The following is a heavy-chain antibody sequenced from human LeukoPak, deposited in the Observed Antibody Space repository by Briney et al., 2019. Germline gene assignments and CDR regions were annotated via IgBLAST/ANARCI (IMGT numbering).Heavy chain of an antibody. D-gene: IGHD4-17*01. V-gene: IGHV3-23*01. CDR2: ISGSGGST. CDR1: GFTFSIYA. J-gene: IGHJ4*02. CDR3: AKFHYAAKDYFDY. Sequence: GGSLRLSCAASGFTFSIYAMSWVRQAPGKGLEWVSAISGSGGSTYYADSVKGRFTISRDNSKNTLYLQMNSLRAEDTAVYYCAKFHYAAKDYFDYWGQGTLVTVSS.